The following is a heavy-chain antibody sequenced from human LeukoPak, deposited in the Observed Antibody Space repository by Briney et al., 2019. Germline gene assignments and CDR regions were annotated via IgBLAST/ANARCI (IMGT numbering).Heavy chain of an antibody. Sequence: GGSLRLSCAASGFTFSSYGMHWVRQAPGKGLEWVAPIKYDGSNRSYTDAVQGRFTITRDNSKNTLYLQMNSLRAEDTAVYYCARGNTAMDTWGQGTLVTVSS. J-gene: IGHJ4*02. CDR2: IKYDGSNR. CDR1: GFTFSSYG. V-gene: IGHV3-33*08. CDR3: ARGNTAMDT. D-gene: IGHD5-18*01.